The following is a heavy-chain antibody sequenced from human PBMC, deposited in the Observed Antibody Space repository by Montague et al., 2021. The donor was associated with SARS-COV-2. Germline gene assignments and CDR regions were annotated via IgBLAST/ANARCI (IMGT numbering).Heavy chain of an antibody. V-gene: IGHV4-59*12. J-gene: IGHJ4*02. D-gene: IGHD3-22*01. CDR3: ARGWFSPMIVVVIRGPFDY. Sequence: SETLSLTCTVSGGSISSYYWSWIRQPPGKGLEWIGYIYYSGSTYYNPSLKSRVTISVDTSKNQFSLKLSSVTAADTAVYYRARGWFSPMIVVVIRGPFDYWGQGTLVTVSS. CDR1: GGSISSYY. CDR2: IYYSGST.